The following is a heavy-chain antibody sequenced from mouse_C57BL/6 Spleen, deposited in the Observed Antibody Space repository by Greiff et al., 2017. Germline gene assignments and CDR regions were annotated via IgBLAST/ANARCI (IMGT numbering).Heavy chain of an antibody. Sequence: EVKLVESGGGLVQPGGSLSLSCAASGFTFTDYYMSWVRQPPGKALEWLGFIRNKANGYTTEYSASVKGRFTISRDNSQSILYLQMNALIAEDSATYYCARYFLYDGRGYAMDYWGQGTSVTVSS. CDR3: ARYFLYDGRGYAMDY. V-gene: IGHV7-3*01. CDR2: IRNKANGYTT. D-gene: IGHD2-3*01. CDR1: GFTFTDYY. J-gene: IGHJ4*01.